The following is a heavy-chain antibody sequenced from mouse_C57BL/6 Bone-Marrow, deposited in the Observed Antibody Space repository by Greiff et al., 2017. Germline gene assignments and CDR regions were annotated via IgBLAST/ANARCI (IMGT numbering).Heavy chain of an antibody. J-gene: IGHJ2*01. CDR3: ARWRIATVVARDY. V-gene: IGHV1-61*01. CDR1: GYTFTSYW. D-gene: IGHD1-1*01. Sequence: VQLQQPGAELVRPGSSVKLSCKASGYTFTSYWMDWVQQRPGQGLEWIGNIYPSDSETHYNQKFKDKATLTVDKSSSTAYMQLSSLTSEDAAVYYCARWRIATVVARDYWGQGTTLTVSS. CDR2: IYPSDSET.